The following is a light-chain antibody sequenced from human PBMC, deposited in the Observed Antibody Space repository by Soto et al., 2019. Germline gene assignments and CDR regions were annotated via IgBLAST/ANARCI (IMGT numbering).Light chain of an antibody. Sequence: DIPMTQSPSSLSASVGDRVTITCRASQSISSCLNWYQQKPGKAPKLLIYAASNLQSGVPSRFSGSESGTDFILTISSLQPEDFATYYCQQIYAAPVTFGQGTKVEIK. CDR1: QSISSC. CDR2: AAS. J-gene: IGKJ1*01. V-gene: IGKV1-39*01. CDR3: QQIYAAPVT.